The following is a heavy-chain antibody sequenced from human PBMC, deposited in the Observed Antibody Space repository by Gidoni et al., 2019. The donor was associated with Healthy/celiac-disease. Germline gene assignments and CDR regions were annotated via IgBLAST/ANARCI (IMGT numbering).Heavy chain of an antibody. CDR2: IIPIFGTA. V-gene: IGHV1-69*06. CDR3: ARDFMVGATFQYFDY. Sequence: QVQLVQSGAEGNKPGSSVKVSCKAAVGTFSSYAISWVRQAPGQGLEWMGGIIPIFGTATDAQKFQGSVTITADKSTSTAYMELSSLRSEDTAVYYCARDFMVGATFQYFDYWGQGTLVTVSS. CDR1: VGTFSSYA. D-gene: IGHD1-26*01. J-gene: IGHJ4*02.